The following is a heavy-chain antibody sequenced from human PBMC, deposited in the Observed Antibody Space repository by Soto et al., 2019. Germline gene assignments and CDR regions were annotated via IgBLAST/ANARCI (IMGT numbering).Heavy chain of an antibody. V-gene: IGHV3-48*03. Sequence: EVQLVESGGGLVQPGGSLRLSCAASGFTFSSYEMNWVRQAPGKGLEWVSYISSSGSTIYYADSVKGRFTISRDNAKNSLYLQMNSLRAEDTALYYCTKEVGSAGGWFDPWGQGTLVTVSS. CDR1: GFTFSSYE. CDR2: ISSSGSTI. D-gene: IGHD3-10*01. J-gene: IGHJ5*02. CDR3: TKEVGSAGGWFDP.